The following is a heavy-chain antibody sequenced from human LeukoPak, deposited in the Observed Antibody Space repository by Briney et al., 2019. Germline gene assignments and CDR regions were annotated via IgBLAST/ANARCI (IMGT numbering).Heavy chain of an antibody. CDR3: VRQTRVHTPDF. V-gene: IGHV5-51*01. D-gene: IGHD1-1*01. Sequence: GESLKISCEGSGYTFTNFWIGWVRQMPGKGLEWMGTVSPSDSDTRYSPSFQGQVTISADKPITTAYLQWSSLKASDTATYYCVRQTRVHTPDFWGQGTLVTVSS. CDR2: VSPSDSDT. CDR1: GYTFTNFW. J-gene: IGHJ4*02.